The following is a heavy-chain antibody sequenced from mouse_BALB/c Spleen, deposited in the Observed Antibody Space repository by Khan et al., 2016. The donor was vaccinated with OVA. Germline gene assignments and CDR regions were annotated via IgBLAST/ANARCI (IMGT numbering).Heavy chain of an antibody. Sequence: QMQLEESGPGLVAPSQCLSISCTISGFSLANYGVHWVRQPPGQGLEWLVVIWSDGITTYNSALKSRLSISRDNSKSQVFLNMNSLQTDDTAMYYCARQPYYHYYIMDYWGQGTSVTVSS. V-gene: IGHV2-6-1*01. CDR1: GFSLANYG. J-gene: IGHJ4*01. CDR3: ARQPYYHYYIMDY. CDR2: IWSDGIT. D-gene: IGHD2-10*01.